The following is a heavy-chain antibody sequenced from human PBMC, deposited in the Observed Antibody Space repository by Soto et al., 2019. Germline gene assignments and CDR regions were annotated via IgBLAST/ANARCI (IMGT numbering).Heavy chain of an antibody. CDR3: ARDRTTIFGVVIQSRHRGMDV. CDR1: GGSISSSNW. CDR2: IYHSGST. J-gene: IGHJ6*02. D-gene: IGHD3-3*01. V-gene: IGHV4-4*02. Sequence: PSETLSLTCAVSGGSISSSNWWSWVRQPPGKGLEWIGEIYHSGSTNYNPSLKSRVTISVDKSKNQFSLKRSSVTAADTGVYYCARDRTTIFGVVIQSRHRGMDVWGQGTTVTVSS.